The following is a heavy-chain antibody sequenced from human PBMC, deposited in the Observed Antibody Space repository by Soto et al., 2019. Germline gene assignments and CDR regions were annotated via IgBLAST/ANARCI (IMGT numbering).Heavy chain of an antibody. Sequence: GESLKISCKGSGYSFTSYWIGWVRQMPGKGLEWMGIIYPGDSDTRYSPSFQGQVTISADKSISTAYLQWSSLKASDTAMYYCARWLSYYYVSSGKKYYYYYCMDVRDQGTTGTVSS. CDR2: IYPGDSDT. CDR3: ARWLSYYYVSSGKKYYYYYCMDV. V-gene: IGHV5-51*01. J-gene: IGHJ6*02. D-gene: IGHD3-22*01. CDR1: GYSFTSYW.